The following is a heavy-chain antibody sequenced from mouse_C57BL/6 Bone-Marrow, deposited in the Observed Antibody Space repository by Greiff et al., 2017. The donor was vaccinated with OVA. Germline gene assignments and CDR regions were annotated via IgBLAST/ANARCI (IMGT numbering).Heavy chain of an antibody. CDR3: TSRGNYDYAMDY. CDR2: IRNKANNHAT. J-gene: IGHJ4*01. V-gene: IGHV6-6*01. D-gene: IGHD2-1*01. Sequence: EVQLQESGGGLVQPGGSMKLSCAASGFTFSDAWMDWVRQSPEKGLEWVAEIRNKANNHATYYAESVKGRFTISRDDSKSSVYLQMNSLRAEDTGIYYCTSRGNYDYAMDYWGQGTSVTVSS. CDR1: GFTFSDAW.